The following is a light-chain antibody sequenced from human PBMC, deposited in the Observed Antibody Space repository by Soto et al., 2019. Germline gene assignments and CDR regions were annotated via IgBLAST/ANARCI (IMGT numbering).Light chain of an antibody. CDR1: SSDVGGYNF. CDR2: DVT. CDR3: TSYTSSITYV. Sequence: QSALTQPASVSGSPGQSITISCTGTSSDVGGYNFVSWYQHHPGKAPKLIIYDVTIRPSGISNRFSGSKSGNTASLTISGLQAEDEADYYCTSYTSSITYVFGTGTKLTVL. J-gene: IGLJ1*01. V-gene: IGLV2-14*03.